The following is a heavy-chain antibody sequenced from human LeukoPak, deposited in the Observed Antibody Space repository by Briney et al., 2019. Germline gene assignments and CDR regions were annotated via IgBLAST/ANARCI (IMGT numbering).Heavy chain of an antibody. Sequence: GGSLRLSCAASGFTFSDYSMNWVRQAPGKGLEWISYIGIDSGNTNYADSVKGRFTISGDKGKNSLYLQMNSLRVEDTAVYYCARDYKYAFDNWGQGTLVTVSS. D-gene: IGHD5-24*01. CDR1: GFTFSDYS. CDR2: IGIDSGNT. J-gene: IGHJ4*02. CDR3: ARDYKYAFDN. V-gene: IGHV3-48*01.